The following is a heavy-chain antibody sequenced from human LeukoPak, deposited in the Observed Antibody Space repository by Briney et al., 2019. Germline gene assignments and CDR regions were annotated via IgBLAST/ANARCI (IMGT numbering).Heavy chain of an antibody. Sequence: GGSLRLSCGASDFTFRTYSMIWARQTPGTGLEWISYISSGGGVTHYAESVKGRFSISRDNAKNSLFLQMNRLKDEDTAVYYCARVGVGDWGSVWDHWGQGVRVTVPS. CDR3: ARVGVGDWGSVWDH. J-gene: IGHJ4*02. CDR1: DFTFRTYS. D-gene: IGHD3-16*01. V-gene: IGHV3-48*02. CDR2: ISSGGGVT.